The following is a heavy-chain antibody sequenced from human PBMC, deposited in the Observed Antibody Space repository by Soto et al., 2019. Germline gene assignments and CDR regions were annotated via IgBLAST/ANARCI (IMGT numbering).Heavy chain of an antibody. CDR2: IYYSGST. Sequence: SVTLSLTCTVSGGSLSSGDYYWGWIRQPPGKGLEWIGYIYYSGSTYYNPSLKSRVTISVDTSKNQFYLKLSSVTAAVTAVYYRARGNFRVTVTDFDHWGQGTLVTVSS. CDR3: ARGNFRVTVTDFDH. V-gene: IGHV4-30-4*01. D-gene: IGHD4-17*01. J-gene: IGHJ4*02. CDR1: GGSLSSGDYY.